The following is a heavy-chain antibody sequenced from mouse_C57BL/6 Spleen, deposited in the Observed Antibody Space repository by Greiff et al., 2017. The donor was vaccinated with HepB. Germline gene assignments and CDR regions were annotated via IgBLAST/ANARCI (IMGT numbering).Heavy chain of an antibody. J-gene: IGHJ1*03. D-gene: IGHD2-3*01. Sequence: EVKLQESGPELVKPGASVKISCKASGYSFTDYNMNWVKQSNGKSLEWIGVINPNYGTTSYNQKFKGKATLTVDQSSSTAYMQLNSLTSEDSAVYDCARYDGYSYWYFDVWGTGTTVTVSS. CDR2: INPNYGTT. V-gene: IGHV1-39*01. CDR1: GYSFTDYN. CDR3: ARYDGYSYWYFDV.